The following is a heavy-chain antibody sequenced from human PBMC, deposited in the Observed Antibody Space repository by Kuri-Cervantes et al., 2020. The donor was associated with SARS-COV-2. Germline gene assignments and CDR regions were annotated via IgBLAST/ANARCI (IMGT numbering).Heavy chain of an antibody. D-gene: IGHD3-10*01. Sequence: GESLKISCAASGFTFSSYWMSWARQAPGKGLEWLAVISHDGRDTYHGDSVKGRFTISRDNSKNTLYLQMNSLRPEDTAVYYCAKPGSLRGIIREDQYGLDVWGQGTTVTVSS. J-gene: IGHJ6*02. CDR3: AKPGSLRGIIREDQYGLDV. CDR2: ISHDGRDT. V-gene: IGHV3-30*18. CDR1: GFTFSSYW.